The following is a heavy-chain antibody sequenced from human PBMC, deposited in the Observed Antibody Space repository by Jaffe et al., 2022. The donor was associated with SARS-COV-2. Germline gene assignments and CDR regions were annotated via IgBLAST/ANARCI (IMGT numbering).Heavy chain of an antibody. Sequence: EVQLLESGGGLVQPGGSLRLSCAASGFTFSSYAMSWVRQAPGKGLEWVLSISGSGGSAYYTDSVKGRFTISRDNSKNTVYLQMNSLRAEDTAVYYCARASDYGGNQQYYFDYWGQGTLVTVSS. CDR3: ARASDYGGNQQYYFDY. V-gene: IGHV3-23*01. CDR1: GFTFSSYA. J-gene: IGHJ4*02. D-gene: IGHD4-17*01. CDR2: ISGSGGSA.